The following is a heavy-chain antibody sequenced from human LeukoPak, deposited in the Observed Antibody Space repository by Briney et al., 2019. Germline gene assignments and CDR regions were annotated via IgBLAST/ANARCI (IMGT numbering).Heavy chain of an antibody. J-gene: IGHJ3*02. V-gene: IGHV4-4*07. CDR1: GGSISSYS. Sequence: SETLSLTCTVSGGSISSYSWSWIRQPAGKGLEWIGRIYTSGSTKSNPSLKSRVTMSVDSSKNQFSLKLSSVTAADTAVYYCARDTRDAFDIWGQGTMVTVSS. CDR3: ARDTRDAFDI. CDR2: IYTSGST.